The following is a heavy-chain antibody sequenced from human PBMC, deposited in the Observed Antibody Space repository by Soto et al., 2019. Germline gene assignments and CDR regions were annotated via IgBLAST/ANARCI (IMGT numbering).Heavy chain of an antibody. J-gene: IGHJ6*03. V-gene: IGHV3-21*01. Sequence: GGSLRLSCAASGFTFSSYSMNWVRQAPGKGLEWVSSISSSSSYIYYADSVKGRFTISRDNAKNSLYLQMNSLRAEDTAVYYCARDQYYYGSSRDYYYYYMDVWGKGTTVTVSS. CDR2: ISSSSSYI. D-gene: IGHD3-10*01. CDR1: GFTFSSYS. CDR3: ARDQYYYGSSRDYYYYYMDV.